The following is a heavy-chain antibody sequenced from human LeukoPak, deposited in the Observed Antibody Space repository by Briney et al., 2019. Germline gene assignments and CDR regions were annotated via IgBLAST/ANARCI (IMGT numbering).Heavy chain of an antibody. CDR1: GFTVSSYY. J-gene: IGHJ3*02. D-gene: IGHD3-22*01. Sequence: GGSLRLSCAASGFTVSSYYMSWVRQAPGKGLEWVSVIYSGGSTYYADSVKGRFTISRDNSKNTLYLQMNSLRAEDTAVYYCAILYDSSGYYAFDIWGQGTMVTVSS. CDR2: IYSGGST. CDR3: AILYDSSGYYAFDI. V-gene: IGHV3-53*01.